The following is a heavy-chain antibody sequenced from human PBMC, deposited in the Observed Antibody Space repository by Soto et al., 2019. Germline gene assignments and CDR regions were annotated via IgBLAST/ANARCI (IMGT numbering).Heavy chain of an antibody. CDR3: AKDGYYDFWSGSMNYYYYYGMDV. D-gene: IGHD3-3*01. CDR1: GFTFGSYA. J-gene: IGHJ6*02. Sequence: GGSLRLSCAASGFTFGSYAMSWVGQAPGKGLEWVSAISGSGGSTYYADSVKGRFTISRDNSKNTLYLQMNSLRAEDTAVYYCAKDGYYDFWSGSMNYYYYYGMDVWGQGTTVTVSS. CDR2: ISGSGGST. V-gene: IGHV3-23*01.